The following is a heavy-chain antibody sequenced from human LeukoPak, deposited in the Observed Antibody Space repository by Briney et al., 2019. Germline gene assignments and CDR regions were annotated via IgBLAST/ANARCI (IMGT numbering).Heavy chain of an antibody. CDR1: GFTFSSYA. CDR2: ISGSGGST. D-gene: IGHD3-16*01. V-gene: IGHV3-23*01. CDR3: ANHQLVLSSSLDY. J-gene: IGHJ4*02. Sequence: GGSPRLSCAASGFTFSSYAMSWVRQAPGKGLEWVSAISGSGGSTYYADSVKGRFTISRDNSKNTLYLQMNSLRAEDTAVYYCANHQLVLSSSLDYWGQGTLVTVSS.